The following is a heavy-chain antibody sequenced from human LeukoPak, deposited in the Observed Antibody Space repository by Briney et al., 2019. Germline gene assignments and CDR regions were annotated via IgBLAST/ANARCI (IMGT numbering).Heavy chain of an antibody. J-gene: IGHJ6*03. CDR3: ARAGYCGGDCYFWASSYYYYMDV. CDR2: ISGSGSTI. CDR1: GFTFSNYE. Sequence: GGSLRLSCAASGFTFSNYEMNWVRQAPGKGLEWVSYISGSGSTIYYADSVKGRFTISRDNAKNTLYLQMNSLRAEDTAVYYCARAGYCGGDCYFWASSYYYYMDVWGKGTTVTVSS. V-gene: IGHV3-48*03. D-gene: IGHD2-21*02.